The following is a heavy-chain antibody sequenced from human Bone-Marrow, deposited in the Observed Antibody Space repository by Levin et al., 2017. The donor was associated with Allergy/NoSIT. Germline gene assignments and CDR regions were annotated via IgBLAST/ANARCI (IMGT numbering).Heavy chain of an antibody. CDR1: GFTFSSYV. CDR3: AKGSYCSAGTCYSRLGY. V-gene: IGHV3-23*01. Sequence: PGGSLRLSCAGSGFTFSSYVMSWVRQAPGKGLEWVSGISGSGGTTYYADSVKGRFTISRDNSKNTLYLQMNSLRAEDTAVYYCAKGSYCSAGTCYSRLGYWGQGTLVTVSS. D-gene: IGHD2-15*01. CDR2: ISGSGGTT. J-gene: IGHJ4*02.